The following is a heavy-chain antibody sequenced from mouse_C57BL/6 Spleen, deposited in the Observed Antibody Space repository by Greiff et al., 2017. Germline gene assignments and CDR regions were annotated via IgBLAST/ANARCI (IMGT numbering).Heavy chain of an antibody. Sequence: EVKLQESGPELVKPGASVKISCKASGYTFTDYYMNWVKQSHGKSLEWIGDINPNNGGTSYNQKFKGKATLTVDKSSSTAYMELRSLTSEDSAVYYCATTVVAGDFDYWGQGTTLTVSS. CDR3: ATTVVAGDFDY. CDR2: INPNNGGT. J-gene: IGHJ2*01. V-gene: IGHV1-26*01. CDR1: GYTFTDYY. D-gene: IGHD1-1*01.